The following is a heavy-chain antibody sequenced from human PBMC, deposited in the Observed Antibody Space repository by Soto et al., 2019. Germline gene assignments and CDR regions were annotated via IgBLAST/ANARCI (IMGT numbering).Heavy chain of an antibody. D-gene: IGHD2-2*01. V-gene: IGHV1-2*02. Sequence: ASVKVSCKASGYTFTGYYMHWLRQAPGQGLEWMGWINPNSGGTNYAQKFQGRVTMTRDTSISTAYMELSRLRSDDTAVYYCARGRYCSSTSCYYYYGMDVWGQGTTVTVSS. CDR2: INPNSGGT. CDR3: ARGRYCSSTSCYYYYGMDV. J-gene: IGHJ6*02. CDR1: GYTFTGYY.